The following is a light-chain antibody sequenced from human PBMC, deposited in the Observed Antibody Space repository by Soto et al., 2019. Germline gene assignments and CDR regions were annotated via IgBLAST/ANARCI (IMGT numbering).Light chain of an antibody. CDR2: AAS. CDR3: HQSYITPYT. CDR1: QSISVH. Sequence: DFQMTQSPSSLSASVGDTVTITCRASQSISVHLNWYQQKPGKVPKLLIYAASNLQSGVPSSFSGSGSETDFALTISSLQPEDFATYYCHQSYITPYTFGQGTKLQIK. J-gene: IGKJ2*01. V-gene: IGKV1-39*01.